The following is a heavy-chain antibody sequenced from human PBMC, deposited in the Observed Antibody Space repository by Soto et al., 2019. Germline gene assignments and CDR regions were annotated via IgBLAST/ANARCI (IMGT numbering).Heavy chain of an antibody. CDR1: GYTFTGYY. D-gene: IGHD2-8*01. J-gene: IGHJ6*02. V-gene: IGHV1-2*02. CDR2: INPNSGGT. CDR3: ARGRIVPIVLMDIGMDV. Sequence: QVQLVQSGAEVKKPGASVKVSCKASGYTFTGYYMHWVRHAPGQGLEWMGWINPNSGGTNYAQKFQGRVTMTRETSISTAYMELSRLRSDDTAVYYCARGRIVPIVLMDIGMDVWGQVTTVTVAS.